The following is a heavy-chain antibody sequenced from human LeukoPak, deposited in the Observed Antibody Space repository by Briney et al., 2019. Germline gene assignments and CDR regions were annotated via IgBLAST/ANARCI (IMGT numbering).Heavy chain of an antibody. Sequence: GGSLRLSCAASDITFSTYTMKWVRQAPGKGLEWVSSISSSSAYIYYADSVKGRFTISRDNAKNSLYLQMNSLRAEDTAVYYCARVAGYCSSTSNCYSDYWGQGTLVPVSS. CDR2: ISSSSAYI. CDR3: ARVAGYCSSTSNCYSDY. V-gene: IGHV3-21*01. J-gene: IGHJ4*02. D-gene: IGHD2-2*01. CDR1: DITFSTYT.